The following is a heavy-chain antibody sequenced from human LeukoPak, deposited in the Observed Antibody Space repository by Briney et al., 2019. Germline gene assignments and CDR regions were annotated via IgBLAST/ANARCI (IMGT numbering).Heavy chain of an antibody. D-gene: IGHD3-9*01. CDR3: ARDEHDILTGYYHPPLLYGMDV. CDR2: ISSSSSYI. Sequence: PGGSLRLSCAASGFTFSSYSMTWVRQALGKGLEWVSSISSSSSYIYYADSVKGRFTISRDNAKNSLYLQMNSLRAEDTAVYYCARDEHDILTGYYHPPLLYGMDVWGQGTTVTVSS. J-gene: IGHJ6*02. V-gene: IGHV3-21*01. CDR1: GFTFSSYS.